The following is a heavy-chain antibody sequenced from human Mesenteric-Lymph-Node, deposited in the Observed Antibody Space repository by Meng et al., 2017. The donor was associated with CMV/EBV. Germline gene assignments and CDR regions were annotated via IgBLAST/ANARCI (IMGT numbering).Heavy chain of an antibody. CDR2: IYSGDNT. CDR1: GFTVSSNY. Sequence: GESLKISCAASGFTVSSNYMSWVRQTPGKGLESVSVIYSGDNTYYADSVKGRFTISRDNSKNTLYLQMNSLKPEDTAVYYCARALTTYDFWSGTGFWGQGTLVTVSS. CDR3: ARALTTYDFWSGTGF. D-gene: IGHD3-3*01. V-gene: IGHV3-53*05. J-gene: IGHJ4*02.